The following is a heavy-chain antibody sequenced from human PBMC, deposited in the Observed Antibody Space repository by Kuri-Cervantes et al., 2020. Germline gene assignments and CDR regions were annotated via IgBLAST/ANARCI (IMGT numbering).Heavy chain of an antibody. J-gene: IGHJ4*02. Sequence: GGSLRLSCAASGFTVSSNYMSWVRQAPGKGLEWVSVIYSGTSTYYADSVKGRFTISRDNSKNTLYLQMNSLRAEDTAVYYCARSRFGYFDYWGQGTLVTVSS. CDR2: IYSGTST. CDR1: GFTVSSNY. CDR3: ARSRFGYFDY. D-gene: IGHD3-10*01. V-gene: IGHV3-53*01.